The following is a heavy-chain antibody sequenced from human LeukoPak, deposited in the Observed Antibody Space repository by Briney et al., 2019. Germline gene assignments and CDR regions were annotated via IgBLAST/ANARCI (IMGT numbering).Heavy chain of an antibody. V-gene: IGHV3-66*01. CDR2: IYRDGQT. CDR1: GIRVSTLY. J-gene: IGHJ6*02. CDR3: TREREPWGMDV. D-gene: IGHD1-26*01. Sequence: PGGSLILSCVASGIRVSTLYMSWVRQAPGKGLEWVSLIYRDGQTYYADSVRGRFTISRDNSKNTVFLQMNNVRVDDTGVYYCTREREPWGMDVWGQGTTVIVSS.